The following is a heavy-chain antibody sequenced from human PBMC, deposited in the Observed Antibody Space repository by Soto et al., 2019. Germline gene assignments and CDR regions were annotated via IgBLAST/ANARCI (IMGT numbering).Heavy chain of an antibody. CDR2: INPSGGST. CDR3: AKEIWFGELTEGGGFDY. D-gene: IGHD3-10*01. J-gene: IGHJ4*02. V-gene: IGHV1-46*03. Sequence: ASVKVSCKASGYTFTSYYMHWVRQAPGQGLEWMGIINPSGGSTSYAQKFQGRVTMTRDTSTSTVYMELSSLRSEDTAVYYCAKEIWFGELTEGGGFDYWGQGTLVTVSS. CDR1: GYTFTSYY.